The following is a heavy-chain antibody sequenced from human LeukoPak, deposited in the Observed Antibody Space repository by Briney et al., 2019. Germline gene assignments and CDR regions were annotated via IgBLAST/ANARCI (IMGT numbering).Heavy chain of an antibody. J-gene: IGHJ4*02. CDR1: GGSISSGGYY. Sequence: SETLSLTCTVSGGSISSGGYYWSWIRQPPGKGLEWIGYIYYSGSTYYNPSLKSRVTISVDTSKNQFSLKLSSVTAADTAVYYCARDSSPNYYDSSGMIDYWGQGTLVTVSS. CDR2: IYYSGST. CDR3: ARDSSPNYYDSSGMIDY. D-gene: IGHD3-22*01. V-gene: IGHV4-31*03.